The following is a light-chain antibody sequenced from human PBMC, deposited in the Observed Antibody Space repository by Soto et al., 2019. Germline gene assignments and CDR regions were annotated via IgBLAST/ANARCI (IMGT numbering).Light chain of an antibody. CDR2: GAS. CDR3: QQHGISHIT. CDR1: QSVSSSY. V-gene: IGKV3-20*01. J-gene: IGKJ5*01. Sequence: EIVLTQSPGTLSFSPGERSTLSCRASQSVSSSYLAWYQQKPGQAPRLLIYGASSRATGIPDRFSGSGSGTDFTLTISRLEPDDSAVYYCQQHGISHITFGQGTRLEIK.